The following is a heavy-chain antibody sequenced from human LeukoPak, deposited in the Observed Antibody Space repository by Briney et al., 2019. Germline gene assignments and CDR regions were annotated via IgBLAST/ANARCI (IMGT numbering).Heavy chain of an antibody. Sequence: ETLSLTCAVYGGSFSGYYWSWVRQVPGKGLEWVSGISASGGSTYYADSVRGRFTISRDNSKNTLYVQMNSLGDEDTAVYYCAKDQRWESPHYLDSWGQGTLVTVSS. D-gene: IGHD1-26*01. CDR3: AKDQRWESPHYLDS. J-gene: IGHJ4*02. CDR2: ISASGGST. CDR1: GGSFSGYY. V-gene: IGHV3-23*01.